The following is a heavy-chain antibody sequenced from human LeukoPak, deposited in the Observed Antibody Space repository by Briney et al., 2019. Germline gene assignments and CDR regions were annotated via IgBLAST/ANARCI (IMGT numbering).Heavy chain of an antibody. J-gene: IGHJ4*02. CDR3: ARTPRDGYNSPYFDY. V-gene: IGHV4-39*01. D-gene: IGHD5-12*01. Sequence: SETLSLTCTVSGGSISSSSHYWGWIRQPPGKGLEWIGSIYYSGNTYYNPSLNSRVTISVDTSKNQFSLKLSSVTAADTAVFYCARTPRDGYNSPYFDYWGQGTLVTVSS. CDR2: IYYSGNT. CDR1: GGSISSSSHY.